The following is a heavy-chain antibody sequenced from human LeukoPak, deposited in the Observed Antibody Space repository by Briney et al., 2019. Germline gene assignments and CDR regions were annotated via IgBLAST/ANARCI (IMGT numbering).Heavy chain of an antibody. CDR1: GGSISSNTYY. Sequence: PSETLSLTCTVSGGSISSNTYYWGWIRQPPGRGLEWVGYIYNSGSTYYNSSLKSRVTISVDTSKNQFSLKLSSVTAADTAVYYCARGRGEGRGISMVRGVRAPPHNWFDPWGHGTLVTVSS. CDR3: ARGRGEGRGISMVRGVRAPPHNWFDP. CDR2: IYNSGST. V-gene: IGHV4-39*07. D-gene: IGHD3-10*01. J-gene: IGHJ5*02.